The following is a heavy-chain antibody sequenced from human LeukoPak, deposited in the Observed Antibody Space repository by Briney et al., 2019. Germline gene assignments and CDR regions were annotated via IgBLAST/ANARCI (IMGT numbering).Heavy chain of an antibody. CDR3: ARAHSGYGQLDY. J-gene: IGHJ4*02. V-gene: IGHV1-18*04. CDR1: GYTFTGYY. Sequence: ASVKVSCKASGYTFTGYYMHWVRQAPGQGLEWMGWISAYNGNTNYAQKLQGRVTMTTGTSTSTAYMELRSLRSDDTAVYYCARAHSGYGQLDYWGQGTLVTVSS. D-gene: IGHD5-12*01. CDR2: ISAYNGNT.